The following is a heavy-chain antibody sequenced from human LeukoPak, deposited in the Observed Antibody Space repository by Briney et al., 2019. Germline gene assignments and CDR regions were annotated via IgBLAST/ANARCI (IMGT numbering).Heavy chain of an antibody. CDR1: GFTVSSNY. V-gene: IGHV3-66*01. J-gene: IGHJ6*02. CDR3: ARVGGNLGGYYYYGMDV. D-gene: IGHD4-23*01. Sequence: GGSLRLSCAASGFTVSSNYMSWVRQALGKGLEWVSVIYSGGSTYYADSVKGRFTISRDNSKNTLYLQMNSLRAEDTAVYYCARVGGNLGGYYYYGMDVWGQGTTVTVSS. CDR2: IYSGGST.